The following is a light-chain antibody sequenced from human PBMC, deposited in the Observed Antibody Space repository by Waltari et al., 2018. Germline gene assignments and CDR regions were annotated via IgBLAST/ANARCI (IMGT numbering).Light chain of an antibody. CDR1: NIGSKN. Sequence: SYELTQPLSVSVALGQTARMTCGGNNIGSKNGHWYQQKPGQAPVLVIYRDSNRPTGITERFSGSNSGNTATLTISRAQAGDEADFYCQVWDSNTAVFGGGTKLTVL. V-gene: IGLV3-9*01. CDR2: RDS. J-gene: IGLJ2*01. CDR3: QVWDSNTAV.